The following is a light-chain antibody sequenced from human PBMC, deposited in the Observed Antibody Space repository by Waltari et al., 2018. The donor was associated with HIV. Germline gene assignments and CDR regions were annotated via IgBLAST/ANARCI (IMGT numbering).Light chain of an antibody. V-gene: IGLV2-14*01. CDR2: EVS. CDR1: SNDVGGYNY. J-gene: IGLJ1*01. CDR3: SSYTSSSTYV. Sequence: QSALTQPASVSGSPGQSITIPCTGTSNDVGGYNYFSWYQQHPGKAPKLMIYEVSNRPSGVSNRFSGSKSGNTASLTISGLQAEDEADYYCSSYTSSSTYVFGTGTKVTVL.